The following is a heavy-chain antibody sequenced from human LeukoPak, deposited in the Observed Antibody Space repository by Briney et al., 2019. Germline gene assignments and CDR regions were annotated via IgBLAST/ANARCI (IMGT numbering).Heavy chain of an antibody. CDR1: GYSISSGYY. CDR2: IYHSGST. Sequence: SETLSLTCAVSGYSISSGYYWGWIRQPPGKGLEWIGSIYHSGSTYYNPSLKSRVTISVDTSKNQFSLKLNSVTAANTAMYYCASLGYRYEIDYWGQGTLVTVSS. D-gene: IGHD5-18*01. CDR3: ASLGYRYEIDY. V-gene: IGHV4-38-2*01. J-gene: IGHJ4*02.